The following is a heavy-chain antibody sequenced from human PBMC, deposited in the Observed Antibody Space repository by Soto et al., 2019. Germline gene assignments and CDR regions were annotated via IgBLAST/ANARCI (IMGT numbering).Heavy chain of an antibody. Sequence: EVQLVESGGDLVQPGGSLRLSCAASGFSFSCYWMHWVRQAPGKGLVWVSRVNTDESSRSYADAVKGRFTISRDNAKNILYLQMTSLRVEHTAVYYCVLFNSTSVYDYWGQGTLVTVSS. CDR1: GFSFSCYW. CDR3: VLFNSTSVYDY. V-gene: IGHV3-74*01. CDR2: VNTDESSR. D-gene: IGHD2-2*01. J-gene: IGHJ4*02.